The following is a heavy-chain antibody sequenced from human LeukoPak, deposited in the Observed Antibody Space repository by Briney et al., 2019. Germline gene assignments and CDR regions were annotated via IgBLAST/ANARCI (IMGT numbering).Heavy chain of an antibody. D-gene: IGHD4-17*01. V-gene: IGHV1-18*01. J-gene: IGHJ3*02. Sequence: AASVKVSCKASGYTFTSYGISWVRQAPGQGLEWMGWISAYNGNTNYAQKLQGRVTMTTDTSTSTAYMGLRSLRSDDTAVYYCARDFSSDYEYAFDIWGQGTMVTVSS. CDR2: ISAYNGNT. CDR3: ARDFSSDYEYAFDI. CDR1: GYTFTSYG.